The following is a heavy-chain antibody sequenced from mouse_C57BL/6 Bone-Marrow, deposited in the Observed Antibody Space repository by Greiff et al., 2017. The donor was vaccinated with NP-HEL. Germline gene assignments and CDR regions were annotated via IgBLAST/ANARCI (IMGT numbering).Heavy chain of an antibody. V-gene: IGHV1-19*01. D-gene: IGHD2-1*01. J-gene: IGHJ2*01. Sequence: VQLKESGPVLVKPGASVKMSCKASGYTFTDYYMNWVKQSHGQSLEWIGVLNPYNGGTSYNQKFKGKATLTVDKSSSTAYMELNSLTSEDSAVYDCARIYYGNYGFFFDYWGQGTTLTVSS. CDR1: GYTFTDYY. CDR2: LNPYNGGT. CDR3: ARIYYGNYGFFFDY.